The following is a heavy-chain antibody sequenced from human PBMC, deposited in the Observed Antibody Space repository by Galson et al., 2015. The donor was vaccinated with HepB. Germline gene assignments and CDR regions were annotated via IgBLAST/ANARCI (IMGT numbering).Heavy chain of an antibody. J-gene: IGHJ4*02. Sequence: SLRLSCAAAGFTFSGYWMTWVRQAPGKGLEWVANIKEDDSEKYYVDSVEGRFTISRDNAKNSLYLQLNSLRAEDPAVYFCARFAGGGYSTSWYRSGFDYWGQGTLVIVSS. V-gene: IGHV3-7*05. D-gene: IGHD6-13*01. CDR1: GFTFSGYW. CDR2: IKEDDSEK. CDR3: ARFAGGGYSTSWYRSGFDY.